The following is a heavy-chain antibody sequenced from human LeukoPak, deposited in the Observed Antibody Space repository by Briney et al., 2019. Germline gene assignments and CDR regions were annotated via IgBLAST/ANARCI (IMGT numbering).Heavy chain of an antibody. CDR1: GGSISSGGYY. V-gene: IGHV4-31*03. D-gene: IGHD5-18*01. CDR3: ARVADTAMVTAFDY. J-gene: IGHJ4*02. Sequence: SETLSLTCTVSGGSISSGGYYWSWIRQHPGKGLEWIGYIYYSGSTYYNPSLKSRVTISVDTSKNQFSLKLSSVTAADTAVYYCARVADTAMVTAFDYWGQGTLVTVSS. CDR2: IYYSGST.